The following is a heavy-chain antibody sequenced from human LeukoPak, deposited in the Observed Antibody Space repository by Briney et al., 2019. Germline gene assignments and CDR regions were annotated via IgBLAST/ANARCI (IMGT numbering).Heavy chain of an antibody. J-gene: IGHJ4*02. V-gene: IGHV3-53*01. CDR3: ASPGGYSSSWYDY. CDR2: IYSGGST. CDR1: GFILSSNY. D-gene: IGHD6-13*01. Sequence: PGGSLRLSCAASGFILSSNYMSWVRQAPGKGLGWVSVIYSGGSTYYADSVKGRFTISRDNSKNTLYLQMNSLRAEDTAVYYCASPGGYSSSWYDYWGQGTLVTVSS.